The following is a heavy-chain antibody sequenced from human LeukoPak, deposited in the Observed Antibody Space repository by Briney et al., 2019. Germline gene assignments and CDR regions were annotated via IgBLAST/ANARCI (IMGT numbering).Heavy chain of an antibody. Sequence: PGGSLRLSCAASGFSLRSFAMSWVRQAPGKGLEWVSASSGDGGNTDYANSVKGRFTISRDNSKNTIYLQMNSLRADDTAVYYCAEGVTMIVVVPLDAFDIWGQGTMVTVSS. CDR1: GFSLRSFA. D-gene: IGHD3-22*01. V-gene: IGHV3-23*01. CDR2: SSGDGGNT. J-gene: IGHJ3*02. CDR3: AEGVTMIVVVPLDAFDI.